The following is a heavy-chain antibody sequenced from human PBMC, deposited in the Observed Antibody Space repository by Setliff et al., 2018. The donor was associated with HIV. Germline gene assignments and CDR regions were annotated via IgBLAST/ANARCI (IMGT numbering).Heavy chain of an antibody. CDR3: ARDQSDWFY. D-gene: IGHD3-3*01. CDR1: GASISSNT. Sequence: SETLSLTCIVSGASISSNTWSWIRQPPGKGLEWIGSIYYSGSTNYNPSLKSRVTISVDTSKSQFSLKLNSVTAADTAVYYCARDQSDWFYWGQGTLVTVSS. J-gene: IGHJ4*02. V-gene: IGHV4-59*01. CDR2: IYYSGST.